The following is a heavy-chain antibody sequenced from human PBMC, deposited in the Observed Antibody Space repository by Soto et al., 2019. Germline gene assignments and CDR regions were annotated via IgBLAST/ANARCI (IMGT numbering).Heavy chain of an antibody. D-gene: IGHD5-12*01. CDR3: ARGRRIVATIDDY. V-gene: IGHV1-2*04. Sequence: ASVKVSCKASGYTFTGYYMHWVRQAPGQGLEWMGWINPNSGGTNHAQKFQGWVTMTTDTSTSTAYMELRSLKSDDTAVYYCARGRRIVATIDDYWGQGTLVTVSS. CDR2: INPNSGGT. J-gene: IGHJ4*02. CDR1: GYTFTGYY.